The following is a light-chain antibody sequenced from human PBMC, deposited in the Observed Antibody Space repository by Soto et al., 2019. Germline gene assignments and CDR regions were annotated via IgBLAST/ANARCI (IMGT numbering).Light chain of an antibody. CDR1: ESLVYSDGNTY. CDR2: NVS. CDR3: MHSIRWPWT. J-gene: IGKJ1*01. V-gene: IGKV2-30*01. Sequence: DVVMTQSPLFLPVTLGQPASISCWSSESLVYSDGNTYFNWFQQRPGQSPRRLFYNVSNRDSGVPDRLSGSGSGTHFTLKISRVEAEDAGVYYCMHSIRWPWTFGQGTKVEVK.